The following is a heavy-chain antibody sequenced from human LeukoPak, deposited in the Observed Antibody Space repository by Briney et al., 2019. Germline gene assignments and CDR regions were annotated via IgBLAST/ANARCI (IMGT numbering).Heavy chain of an antibody. Sequence: SETLSLTCAVYGGSFSGYYWSWIRQPSGKGLEWIGEINHSGSTNYNPSLKSRVTISVDTSKNQFSLKLSSVTAADTAVYYCARLHGSYYFDYWGQGTLVTVSS. CDR2: INHSGST. CDR3: ARLHGSYYFDY. D-gene: IGHD1-26*01. J-gene: IGHJ4*02. V-gene: IGHV4-34*01. CDR1: GGSFSGYY.